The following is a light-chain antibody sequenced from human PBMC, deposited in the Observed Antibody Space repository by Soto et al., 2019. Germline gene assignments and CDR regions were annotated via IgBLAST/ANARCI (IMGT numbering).Light chain of an antibody. V-gene: IGKV3-11*01. CDR3: QHRSIWPLS. CDR2: DAS. CDR1: QSVSTY. Sequence: EIVLTQSPATLSLSPGERATLSCRASQSVSTYLAWYQQKLGQAPRLLIYDASNRATGIPARFSGSGSGTDSTLTISSLEPEDFAVYYCQHRSIWPLSFGGGTKVEIK. J-gene: IGKJ4*01.